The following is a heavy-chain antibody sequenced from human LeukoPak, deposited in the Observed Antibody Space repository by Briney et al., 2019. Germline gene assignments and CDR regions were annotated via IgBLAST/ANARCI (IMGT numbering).Heavy chain of an antibody. V-gene: IGHV4-34*01. Sequence: SETLSLTCAVYGGSFSGYYWRWIRQPPGKGLEWIGEINHSGSTNYNPSLKSRVTISVDTSKNQFSLKLSSVTAADTAVYYCAKDALPRIQLWLRPIGYGMDVWGQGTTVTVSS. D-gene: IGHD5-18*01. CDR3: AKDALPRIQLWLRPIGYGMDV. J-gene: IGHJ6*02. CDR2: INHSGST. CDR1: GGSFSGYY.